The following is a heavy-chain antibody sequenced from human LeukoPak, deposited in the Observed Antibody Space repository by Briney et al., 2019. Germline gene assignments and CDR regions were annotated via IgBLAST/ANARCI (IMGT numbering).Heavy chain of an antibody. J-gene: IGHJ4*02. V-gene: IGHV3-23*01. CDR2: ISDSGGGT. D-gene: IGHD1-20*01. CDR1: GFTFNTYS. Sequence: GGSLRLSCAASGFTFNTYSMNWARQAPGKGLEWVSTISDSGGGTYYADSVKGRFTISRDNSKNTLYLQMNSLRAEDTAVYYCAREGYNWNDFDYWGQGTLVTVSS. CDR3: AREGYNWNDFDY.